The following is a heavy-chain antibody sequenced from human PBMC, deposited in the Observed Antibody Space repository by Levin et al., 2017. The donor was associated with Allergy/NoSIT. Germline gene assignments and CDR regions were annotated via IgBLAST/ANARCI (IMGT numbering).Heavy chain of an antibody. CDR3: TREVPVDWYSDL. J-gene: IGHJ2*01. D-gene: IGHD2-15*01. Sequence: GESLKISCAASGFTLTDYGVHWVRQASGKGLEWLGRIRSKPYNYATTSAASVEGRFSFSRHDSKNTAYLHMTRLKTDDTAVYYCTREVPVDWYSDLWGRGTLVTVSS. CDR1: GFTLTDYG. V-gene: IGHV3-73*01. CDR2: IRSKPYNYAT.